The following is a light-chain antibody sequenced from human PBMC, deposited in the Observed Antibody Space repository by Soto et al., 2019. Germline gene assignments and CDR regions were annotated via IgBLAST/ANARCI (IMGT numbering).Light chain of an antibody. CDR2: KAS. Sequence: DIQMTRSPSTLSASVGDRVTITCRASQSISSWLAWYQQKPGKAPKLLIYKASSLESGVPSRFSGSGSGTEFTLTISSLQPDDFATYYCQQYNSYSRTFGQG. V-gene: IGKV1-5*03. J-gene: IGKJ1*01. CDR3: QQYNSYSRT. CDR1: QSISSW.